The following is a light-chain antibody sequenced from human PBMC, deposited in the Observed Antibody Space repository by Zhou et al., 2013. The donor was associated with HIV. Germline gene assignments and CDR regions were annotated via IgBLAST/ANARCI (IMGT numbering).Light chain of an antibody. V-gene: IGKV3-11*01. CDR1: QSVSSRY. J-gene: IGKJ2*01. CDR3: QQRSNWPPYT. CDR2: DAS. Sequence: ESVLTQSPGTLSLSPGERATLSCRASQSVSSRYLAWYQQKPGQAPRLLIYDASNRATGIPARFSGSGSGTDFTLTISSLEPEDFAVYYCQQRSNWPPYTFGQGTKLEIK.